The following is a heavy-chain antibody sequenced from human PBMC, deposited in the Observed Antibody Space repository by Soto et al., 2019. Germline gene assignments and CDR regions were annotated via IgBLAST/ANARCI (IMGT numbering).Heavy chain of an antibody. V-gene: IGHV3-7*01. CDR2: IKQDGSEK. Sequence: PGGSLRLSCAASGFTFSSYWMTWVRQAPGKGLEWVANIKQDGSEKYYVDSVKGRFTISRDNAKNSLYLQMNSLRAEDTAVYYCAKERSVVATTPDFDYWGQGTLVTVSS. CDR3: AKERSVVATTPDFDY. CDR1: GFTFSSYW. D-gene: IGHD5-12*01. J-gene: IGHJ4*02.